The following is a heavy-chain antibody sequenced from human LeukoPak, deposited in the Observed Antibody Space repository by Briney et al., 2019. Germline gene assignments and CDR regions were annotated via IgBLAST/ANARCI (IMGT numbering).Heavy chain of an antibody. CDR1: GFTFSSNY. J-gene: IGHJ4*02. V-gene: IGHV3-66*01. CDR2: IYSGGST. D-gene: IGHD3-3*01. Sequence: GGSLRLSCAASGFTFSSNYMSWVRQAPGKGLEWVSVIYSGGSTYYADSVKGRFTISRDNSKNTLYLQMNSLRAEDTAVYYCARKPHLEWLFPRRDYFDYWGQGTLVTVSS. CDR3: ARKPHLEWLFPRRDYFDY.